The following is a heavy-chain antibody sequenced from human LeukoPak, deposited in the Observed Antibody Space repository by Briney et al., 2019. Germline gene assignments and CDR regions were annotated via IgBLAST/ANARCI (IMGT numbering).Heavy chain of an antibody. D-gene: IGHD3-22*01. J-gene: IGHJ4*02. V-gene: IGHV3-53*01. Sequence: GGSLRPSCAASGFTVSSNYMNWVRQAPGKGLERVSLIYSGSSTNYADSVKGRFTISRDNSKNTLYLQMNSLRAEDTAVYYCARGPRPGSSGYPNLDYWGQGTLVTVSS. CDR1: GFTVSSNY. CDR3: ARGPRPGSSGYPNLDY. CDR2: IYSGSST.